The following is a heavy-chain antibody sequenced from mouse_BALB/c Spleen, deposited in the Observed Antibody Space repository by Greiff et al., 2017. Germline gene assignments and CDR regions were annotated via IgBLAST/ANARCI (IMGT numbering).Heavy chain of an antibody. Sequence: VQLQQSGAGLVKPGASVKLSCTASGFNIKDYYMHWVKQRPEQGLEWIGRIDPANGNTNYDPKIQGKATITADTSSNTAYLQSSSLTSEDTAVYYCATTVVDWYFDVWGAGTTVTVSS. CDR1: GFNIKDYY. J-gene: IGHJ1*01. CDR3: ATTVVDWYFDV. CDR2: IDPANGNT. V-gene: IGHV14-3*02. D-gene: IGHD1-1*01.